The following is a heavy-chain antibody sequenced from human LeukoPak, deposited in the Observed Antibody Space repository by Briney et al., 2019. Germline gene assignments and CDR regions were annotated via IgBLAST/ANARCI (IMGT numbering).Heavy chain of an antibody. Sequence: PGGSLRLSCAASGFSVSTNYMTWVRQAPGKGLEWVSVIYSGDRTYYADSVKGRFTISRDNSKNTLYLQMNSLRGEDTAVYYCAGDAFDIWGQGTMVTVSS. V-gene: IGHV3-53*01. J-gene: IGHJ3*02. CDR1: GFSVSTNY. CDR2: IYSGDRT. CDR3: AGDAFDI.